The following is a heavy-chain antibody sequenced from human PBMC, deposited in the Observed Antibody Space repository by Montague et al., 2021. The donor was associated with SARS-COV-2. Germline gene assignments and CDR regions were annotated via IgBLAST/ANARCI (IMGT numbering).Heavy chain of an antibody. V-gene: IGHV3-21*01. Sequence: SLSLSCAASGFTFSSYSMNWVRQAPGKGLEWVSSISSSSYIYYADSVKGRFTISRDNAKNSLYLQMNSLRAEDTAVYYCASELHPNYYYGMDVWGQGTTVTVSS. CDR3: ASELHPNYYYGMDV. D-gene: IGHD4-11*01. J-gene: IGHJ6*02. CDR1: GFTFSSYS. CDR2: ISSSSYI.